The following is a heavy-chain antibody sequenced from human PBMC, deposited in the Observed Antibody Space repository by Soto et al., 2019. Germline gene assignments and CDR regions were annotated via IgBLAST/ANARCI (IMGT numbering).Heavy chain of an antibody. CDR3: ARAQSSSWYFWFDP. V-gene: IGHV4-59*01. CDR1: GGSISSYY. Sequence: PSETLSLTCTVSGGSISSYYWSWIRQPPGKGLEWIGYIYYSGSTNYNPSLKSRVTISVDTSKNQFSLKLSSVTAADTAVYYCARAQSSSWYFWFDPWGQGTLVTVS. J-gene: IGHJ5*02. CDR2: IYYSGST. D-gene: IGHD6-13*01.